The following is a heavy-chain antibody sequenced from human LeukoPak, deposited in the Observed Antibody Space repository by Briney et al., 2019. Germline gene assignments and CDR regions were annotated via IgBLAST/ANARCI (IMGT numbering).Heavy chain of an antibody. V-gene: IGHV4-4*02. D-gene: IGHD3-10*01. J-gene: IGHJ4*02. Sequence: SGTLSLTCAVSGGSISSNNWWSWVRQPPGMGLEWIGEIYHSGATNYNSSLKSRVTIALDKSKNQFSLKLSSVTAADTAVYYCARVPVIIGAYYFDYWGQGTLVTVSS. CDR2: IYHSGAT. CDR1: GGSISSNNW. CDR3: ARVPVIIGAYYFDY.